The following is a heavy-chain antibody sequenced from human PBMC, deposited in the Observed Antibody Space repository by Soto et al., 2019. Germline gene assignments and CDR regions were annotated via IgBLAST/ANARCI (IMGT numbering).Heavy chain of an antibody. D-gene: IGHD2-2*01. CDR2: ISPYNGDT. CDR1: GYSFTNYD. J-gene: IGHJ4*02. CDR3: ARYCSSTSCDHYFDY. Sequence: ASVKVSCKASGYSFTNYDISWVRQAPGQGLEWMGWISPYNGDTNYAQKLQGRVTMTTDTSTSTAYMELRSLRSDDTAVYYCARYCSSTSCDHYFDYWGQGTLVT. V-gene: IGHV1-18*01.